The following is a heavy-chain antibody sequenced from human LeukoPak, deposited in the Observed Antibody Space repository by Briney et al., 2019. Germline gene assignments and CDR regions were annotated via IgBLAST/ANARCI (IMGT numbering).Heavy chain of an antibody. D-gene: IGHD3-10*01. Sequence: SETLSLTCTVSGGSISSSSYYWGWIRQPPGKGLEWIGSIYYSGSTYYNPSLKSRVTISVDTSKNQFSLKLSSVTAADTAVYYCARPAVRTYYYYYMDVWGKGTTVTVPS. CDR1: GGSISSSSYY. CDR3: ARPAVRTYYYYYMDV. V-gene: IGHV4-39*01. J-gene: IGHJ6*03. CDR2: IYYSGST.